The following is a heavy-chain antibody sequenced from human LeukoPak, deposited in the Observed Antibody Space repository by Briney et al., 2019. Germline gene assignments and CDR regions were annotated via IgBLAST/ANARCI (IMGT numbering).Heavy chain of an antibody. J-gene: IGHJ5*02. CDR1: SGSISSYY. Sequence: PSETLSLTCTVSSGSISSYYWSWIRQPPGKGLEWIGYIYYSGSTNYNPSLKSRVTISVDTSKNQFSLKLSSVTAADTAVYYCARAPPDDYGDYPWINWFDPWGQGTLVTVSS. D-gene: IGHD4-17*01. CDR2: IYYSGST. CDR3: ARAPPDDYGDYPWINWFDP. V-gene: IGHV4-59*01.